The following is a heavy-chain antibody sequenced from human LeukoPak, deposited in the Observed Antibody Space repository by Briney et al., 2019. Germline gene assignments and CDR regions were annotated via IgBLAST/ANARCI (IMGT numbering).Heavy chain of an antibody. J-gene: IGHJ3*02. CDR1: GGSFSGYC. Sequence: SSETLSLTCAVYGGSFSGYCWSWIRQPPGKGLEWIGEINHSGSTNYNPSLKSRVTISVDTSKNQFSLKLSSVTAADTAVYYCARWATIFGVGHDAFDIWGQGTMVTVSS. CDR2: INHSGST. CDR3: ARWATIFGVGHDAFDI. V-gene: IGHV4-34*01. D-gene: IGHD3-3*01.